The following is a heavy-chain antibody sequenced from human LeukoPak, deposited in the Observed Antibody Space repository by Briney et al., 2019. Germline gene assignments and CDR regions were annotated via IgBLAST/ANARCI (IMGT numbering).Heavy chain of an antibody. J-gene: IGHJ4*02. CDR2: IKSDGTET. D-gene: IGHD2-2*01. CDR1: GFSFRTYY. V-gene: IGHV3-7*01. CDR3: ARDGYAYASDY. Sequence: GGSLRLSCAASGFSFRTYYMTWVRQAPGKGLDWVAHIKSDGTETWYVDSVKGRFAISRDNAKNSLYLQMNSLRAEDTAVYYCARDGYAYASDYWGQGALVTVSS.